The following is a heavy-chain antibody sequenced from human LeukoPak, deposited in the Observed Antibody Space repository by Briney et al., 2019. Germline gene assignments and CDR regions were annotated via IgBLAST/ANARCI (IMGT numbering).Heavy chain of an antibody. D-gene: IGHD3-10*01. CDR2: ISGSGGTT. J-gene: IGHJ6*02. CDR3: AKTPHTLSGSYYYYYGMDV. CDR1: GFTFSSYA. V-gene: IGHV3-23*01. Sequence: PGGSLRLSCAASGFTFSSYAMSWVRQAPGKGLEWVSLISGSGGTTYYADSVKGRFTISRDNSNNTLYMQMNSLRAEDTAVYYCAKTPHTLSGSYYYYYGMDVWGQGTTVTVSS.